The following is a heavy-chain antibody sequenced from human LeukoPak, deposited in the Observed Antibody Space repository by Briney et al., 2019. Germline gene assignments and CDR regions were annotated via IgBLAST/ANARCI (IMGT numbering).Heavy chain of an antibody. J-gene: IGHJ3*02. Sequence: ASVKVSCKASGYTFTGNYMHWVRQAPGQGLEWMGWINPNSGGTNYAQKFQGRVTMTRDTSISTAYMELSRLRSDDTAVYYCAHSNYAGDAFDIWGQGTMVTVSS. D-gene: IGHD4-11*01. CDR2: INPNSGGT. CDR3: AHSNYAGDAFDI. CDR1: GYTFTGNY. V-gene: IGHV1-2*02.